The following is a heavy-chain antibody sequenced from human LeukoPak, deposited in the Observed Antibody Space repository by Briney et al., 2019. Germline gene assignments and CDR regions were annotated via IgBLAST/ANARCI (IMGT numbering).Heavy chain of an antibody. Sequence: GGSVRLSCVASGFTVSSNYMSWVRQAPGKGLEWVSVIFSGCSTYYADSVKGRFTISRDNSKNTLYLQMNSLRAEDTAVYYCASGSGSYRTPYYYMDVWGTGTTVTVS. CDR1: GFTVSSNY. D-gene: IGHD3-10*01. V-gene: IGHV3-53*01. CDR2: IFSGCST. CDR3: ASGSGSYRTPYYYMDV. J-gene: IGHJ6*03.